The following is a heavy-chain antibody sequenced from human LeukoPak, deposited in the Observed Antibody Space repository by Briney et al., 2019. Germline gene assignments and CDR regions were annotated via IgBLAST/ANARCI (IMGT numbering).Heavy chain of an antibody. CDR2: MNPNSGNT. J-gene: IGHJ3*02. V-gene: IGHV1-8*01. Sequence: ASVKVSCKASGYTFASYDINWVRQAPGQGLEWMGWMNPNSGNTGYAQKFQGRVTMTRNTSISTAYMELSSLRSEDTAVYYCASGAGDGYNDAFDIWGQGTMVTVSS. CDR3: ASGAGDGYNDAFDI. D-gene: IGHD5-24*01. CDR1: GYTFASYD.